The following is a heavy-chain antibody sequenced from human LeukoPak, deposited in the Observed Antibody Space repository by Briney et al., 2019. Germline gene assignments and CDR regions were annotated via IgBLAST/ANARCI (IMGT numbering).Heavy chain of an antibody. Sequence: PGGSLRLSCVVTGFPFTSYEFNWVRQAPGKGLEWISYISSSGTSTYYADSVRGRFTVSRDNAENSLFLHMNSLKVEDTAVYFSVRSSSRAKFDYWGQGSLVTVAS. CDR1: GFPFTSYE. D-gene: IGHD6-6*01. CDR3: VRSSSRAKFDY. J-gene: IGHJ4*02. CDR2: ISSSGTST. V-gene: IGHV3-48*03.